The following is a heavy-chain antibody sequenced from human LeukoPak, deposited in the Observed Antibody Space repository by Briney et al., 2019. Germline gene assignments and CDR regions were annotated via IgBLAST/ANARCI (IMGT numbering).Heavy chain of an antibody. V-gene: IGHV1-69*04. CDR1: GGTFSSYA. CDR2: IIPILGIA. J-gene: IGHJ4*02. D-gene: IGHD4-17*01. CDR3: ARADGEGDYYFDY. Sequence: SVKVSCKASGGTFSSYAISWVRQAPGQGLEWVGRIIPILGIANYAQKFQGRVTITADKSTSTAYMELSSLRSEDTAVYYCARADGEGDYYFDYWGQGTLVTVSS.